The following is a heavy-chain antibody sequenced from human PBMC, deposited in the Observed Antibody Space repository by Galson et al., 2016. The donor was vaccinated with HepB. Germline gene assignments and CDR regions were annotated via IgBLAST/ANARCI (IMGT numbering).Heavy chain of an antibody. CDR1: GFSFSDYA. CDR3: AKRFISSIAVAGDLDY. D-gene: IGHD6-19*01. CDR2: LSGRGGSR. V-gene: IGHV3-23*01. Sequence: SLRLSCAASGFSFSDYAMSWVRQAPGKGLEWVSGLSGRGGSRYYADSVKGRFTISRDNSNNTLYLQMNSLRAEDTDIYYCAKRFISSIAVAGDLDYWGQGTLVTVSS. J-gene: IGHJ4*02.